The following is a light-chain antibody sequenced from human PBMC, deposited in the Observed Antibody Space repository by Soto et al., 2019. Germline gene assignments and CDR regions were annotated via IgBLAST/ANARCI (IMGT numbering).Light chain of an antibody. J-gene: IGLJ3*02. V-gene: IGLV1-47*01. CDR3: AAWDDSLRAVV. Sequence: QSVLTQPPSASGAPGQSVTISCSGSISNLGNNSVFWYQQLPGAAPKLLISCNDQRPSGVPDRFSGSKSGTSASLAIDGLRSEDEADYHCAAWDDSLRAVVFGGGTKLTVL. CDR1: ISNLGNNS. CDR2: CND.